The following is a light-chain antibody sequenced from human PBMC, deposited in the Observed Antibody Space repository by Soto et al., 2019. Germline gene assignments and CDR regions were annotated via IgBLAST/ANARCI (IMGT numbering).Light chain of an antibody. V-gene: IGKV1-17*01. J-gene: IGKJ3*01. CDR2: TTS. CDR1: QSINSH. CDR3: QQLNIYPLT. Sequence: DIQMTQSPSSLSASVGDRVTITCRASQSINSHLNWYQQKPGKPPKLLIHTTSSLQSGVPSRFSGSGTGTEFTLTVNSLQPEDFATYYCQQLNIYPLTFGPGTKVDIK.